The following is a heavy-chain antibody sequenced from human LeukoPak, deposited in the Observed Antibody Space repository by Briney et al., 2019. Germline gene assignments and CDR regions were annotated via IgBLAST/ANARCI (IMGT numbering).Heavy chain of an antibody. CDR1: GGSISSGSYY. CDR3: ARVGADPRTYYYGSGSRGRFDY. J-gene: IGHJ4*02. CDR2: IYTSGST. Sequence: SETLSLTCTVSGGSISSGSYYWSWIRQPAGKGLEWIGRIYTSGSTNYNPSLKSRVTISVDTSKNQFSLKLSSVTAADTAVYYCARVGADPRTYYYGSGSRGRFDYWGQGTLVTVSS. V-gene: IGHV4-61*02. D-gene: IGHD3-10*01.